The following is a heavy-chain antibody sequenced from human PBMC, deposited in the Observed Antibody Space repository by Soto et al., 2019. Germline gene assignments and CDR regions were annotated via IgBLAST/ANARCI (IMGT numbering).Heavy chain of an antibody. J-gene: IGHJ6*02. CDR1: GFTFSSYS. D-gene: IGHD2-2*01. CDR3: ARDPGARSVVVPADIATLYV. Sequence: GGSLRLSCAASGFTFSSYSMNWVRQAPGKGLEWVSSISSSSSYIYYADSVKGRFTISRDNAKNSLYLQMNCLRAEDTAVYYCARDPGARSVVVPADIATLYVWGQGTTVTVSS. CDR2: ISSSSSYI. V-gene: IGHV3-21*01.